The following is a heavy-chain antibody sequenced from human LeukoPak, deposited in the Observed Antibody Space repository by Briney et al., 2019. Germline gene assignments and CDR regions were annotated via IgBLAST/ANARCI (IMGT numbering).Heavy chain of an antibody. CDR2: ISYDGSNK. J-gene: IGHJ6*02. CDR3: ASPGEAGYYYYGMDV. Sequence: GGSLRLSCAASGFTFSSYGMHWVRQAPGKGLEWVAVISYDGSNKYYADSVKGRFTISRDNSKNTLYLQMNSLRAEDTAVYYCASPGEAGYYYYGMDVWGQGTTVTVSS. V-gene: IGHV3-30*03. D-gene: IGHD7-27*01. CDR1: GFTFSSYG.